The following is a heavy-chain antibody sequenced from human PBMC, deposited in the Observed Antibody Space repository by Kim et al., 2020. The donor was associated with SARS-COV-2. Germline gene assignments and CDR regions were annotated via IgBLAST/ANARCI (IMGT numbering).Heavy chain of an antibody. J-gene: IGHJ5*02. CDR3: ARDGGAILTGYYSGWFDP. CDR2: IYYSGST. D-gene: IGHD3-9*01. V-gene: IGHV4-30-4*01. CDR1: GGSISSGDYY. Sequence: SETLSLTCTVSGGSISSGDYYWSWIRQPPGKGLEWIGYIYYSGSTYYNPSLKSRVTISVDTSKNQFSLKLSSVTAADTAVYYCARDGGAILTGYYSGWFDPWGQEPWSPSPQ.